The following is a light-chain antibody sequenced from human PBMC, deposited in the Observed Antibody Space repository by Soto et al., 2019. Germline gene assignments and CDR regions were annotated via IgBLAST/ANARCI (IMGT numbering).Light chain of an antibody. CDR3: QQYDSSPLT. Sequence: EIVLTQSPGTLSLSPGERATLSCRASQSVSSSYLAWYQQKPGQAPRFLIYGASSRATGIPDRFSGSGSGTDFTLTISRLEPEDFAVYYCQQYDSSPLTFGGGTKVDIK. CDR1: QSVSSSY. J-gene: IGKJ4*01. CDR2: GAS. V-gene: IGKV3-20*01.